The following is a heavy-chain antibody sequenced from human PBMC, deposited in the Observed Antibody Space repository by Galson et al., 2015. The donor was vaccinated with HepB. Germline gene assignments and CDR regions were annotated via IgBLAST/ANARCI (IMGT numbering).Heavy chain of an antibody. J-gene: IGHJ3*02. CDR1: GFTFSSYW. CDR3: AREVTYYYDSSGPDAFDI. D-gene: IGHD3-22*01. Sequence: SLRLSCAASGFTFSSYWMSWVRQAPGKGLEWVANIKQDGSEKYYVDSVKGRFTISRDNAKNSLHLQMNSLRAEDTAVYYCAREVTYYYDSSGPDAFDIWGQGTMVTVSS. CDR2: IKQDGSEK. V-gene: IGHV3-7*01.